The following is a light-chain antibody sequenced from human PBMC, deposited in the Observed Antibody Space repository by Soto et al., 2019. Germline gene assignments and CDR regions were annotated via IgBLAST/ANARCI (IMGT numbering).Light chain of an antibody. CDR2: KDD. CDR3: ATWDVRLNGYV. V-gene: IGLV1-44*01. J-gene: IGLJ1*01. CDR1: ISNIGGHG. Sequence: QSALTQPPSVSGAPGQRVSISCSGGISNIGGHGVNWYQHLPGTAPNLVVYKDDQRPSGVPGRFSGSKYGTSASLAISGLQSEDEAEYYCATWDVRLNGYVFGSGTKLTVL.